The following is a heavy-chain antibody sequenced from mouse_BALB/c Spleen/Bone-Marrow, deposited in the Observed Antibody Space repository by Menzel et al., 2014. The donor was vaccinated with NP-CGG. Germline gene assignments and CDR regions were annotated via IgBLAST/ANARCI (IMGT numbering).Heavy chain of an antibody. D-gene: IGHD2-3*01. CDR2: IYPSDSYT. Sequence: QVQLQQSGAELVRPGASVKLSCKASGYTFTSYWINWVKQGPGQGLEWIGNIYPSDSYTNYNQKFKDKATLTVDKSSSTAYMQLSSPTSEDSAVYYCTRDGSPFAYWGQGTLVTVSA. CDR1: GYTFTSYW. CDR3: TRDGSPFAY. V-gene: IGHV1-69*02. J-gene: IGHJ3*01.